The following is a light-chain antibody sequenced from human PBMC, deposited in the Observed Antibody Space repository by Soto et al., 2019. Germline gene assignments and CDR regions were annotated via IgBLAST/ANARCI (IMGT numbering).Light chain of an antibody. CDR1: QGISNY. J-gene: IGKJ3*01. CDR3: QQLNNFPPFT. Sequence: IQLTQSPSSLSASIGDRVTITCRASQGISNYLAWYQQIPGKAPKLLIYGAVTLQSGVPSRFSGSGSGTDFTLTISSLQPDDLATYYCQQLNNFPPFTFGPGTKVDLK. V-gene: IGKV1-9*01. CDR2: GAV.